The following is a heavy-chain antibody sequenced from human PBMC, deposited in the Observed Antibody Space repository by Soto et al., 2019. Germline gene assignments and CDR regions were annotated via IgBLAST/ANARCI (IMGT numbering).Heavy chain of an antibody. CDR3: ASLDAYCGGDCLGY. D-gene: IGHD2-21*02. V-gene: IGHV4-59*01. CDR1: GGSISSYY. Sequence: PSETLSLTCTVSGGSISSYYWSWIRQPPGKGLEWIGYIYYSGSTNYNPSLKSRVTISVDTSKNQFSLKLSSVTAADTAVYYCASLDAYCGGDCLGYWGQGTLVTVSS. J-gene: IGHJ4*02. CDR2: IYYSGST.